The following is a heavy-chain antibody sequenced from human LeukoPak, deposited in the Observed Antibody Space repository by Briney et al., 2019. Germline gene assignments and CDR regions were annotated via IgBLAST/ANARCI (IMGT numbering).Heavy chain of an antibody. V-gene: IGHV4-59*01. J-gene: IGHJ4*02. CDR2: IYYSGST. CDR1: GGSISSYY. Sequence: SETLSLTCTVSGGSISSYYWSWIRQPPGKGLEWIGYIYYSGSTNYNPSLKSRVTISVDASKNQFSLKLSSVTAADTAVYYCARDRKGTRATAFDYWGQGTLVTVSS. D-gene: IGHD2-15*01. CDR3: ARDRKGTRATAFDY.